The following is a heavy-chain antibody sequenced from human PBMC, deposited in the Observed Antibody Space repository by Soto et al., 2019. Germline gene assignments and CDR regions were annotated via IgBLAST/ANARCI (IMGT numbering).Heavy chain of an antibody. V-gene: IGHV1-18*01. CDR1: GYTFTSYG. CDR3: ARDLGSGYDFYYYYYGMDV. Sequence: ASVKVSCKASGYTFTSYGISWVRQAPGQGLEWMGWISAYNGNTNYAQKLQGRVTMTTDTSTSTAYMELRSLRSDDTAVYYCARDLGSGYDFYYYYYGMDVWGQGTTVTVSS. CDR2: ISAYNGNT. J-gene: IGHJ6*02. D-gene: IGHD5-12*01.